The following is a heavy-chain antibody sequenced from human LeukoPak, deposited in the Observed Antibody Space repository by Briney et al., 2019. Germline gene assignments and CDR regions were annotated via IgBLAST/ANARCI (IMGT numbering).Heavy chain of an antibody. CDR3: ARAYQLPANWFDP. J-gene: IGHJ5*02. V-gene: IGHV3-11*01. CDR1: GFTFSGYY. CDR2: ISSSGSTI. D-gene: IGHD2-2*01. Sequence: PGRSLRLSCAASGFTFSGYYMSWIRQAPGKGLEWVSYISSSGSTIYYADSVKGRFTISRDNAKNSLYLQMNSLRAEDTAVYYCARAYQLPANWFDPWGQGTLVTVSS.